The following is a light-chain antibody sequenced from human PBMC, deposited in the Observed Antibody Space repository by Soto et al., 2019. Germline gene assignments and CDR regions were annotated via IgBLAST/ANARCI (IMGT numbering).Light chain of an antibody. CDR2: KAS. CDR1: QTISSW. CDR3: QQTYSTSPVT. V-gene: IGKV1-5*03. J-gene: IGKJ3*01. Sequence: DIQMTQSPSTLSGSVGDRVTITCRASQTISSWLAWYQQKPGKAPKLLIYKASTLKSGVPSRFSGSGSGTEFTLTISSLQPDDFATYYCQQTYSTSPVTFGPGTTVDVK.